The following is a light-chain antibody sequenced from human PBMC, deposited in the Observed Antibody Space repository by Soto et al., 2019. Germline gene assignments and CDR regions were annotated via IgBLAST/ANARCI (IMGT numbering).Light chain of an antibody. V-gene: IGLV2-23*01. CDR2: EGT. CDR1: NNL. Sequence: QSVLTQPASVSGSPGQSITISCTGTNNLVSWYQQHPGKAPKVVVYEGTKRPSGVSNRFSGSNSGGTASLTISGLQAEDEADYSCCSYAGSFTYVFGTGTKVTVL. J-gene: IGLJ1*01. CDR3: CSYAGSFTYV.